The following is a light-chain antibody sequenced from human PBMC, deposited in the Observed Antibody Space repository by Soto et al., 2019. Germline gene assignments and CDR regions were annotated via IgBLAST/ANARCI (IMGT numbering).Light chain of an antibody. J-gene: IGLJ1*01. CDR1: KLGDKY. Sequence: SYELTQPPSVSVSQGQTATITCSGDKLGDKYACWYQQKPGQSPVLVIYQNSKRPAGIPERFSGSNSGNTATLTISGTQAMDEADYYCQAWDSNTYIFGTGTKLTVL. CDR3: QAWDSNTYI. V-gene: IGLV3-1*01. CDR2: QNS.